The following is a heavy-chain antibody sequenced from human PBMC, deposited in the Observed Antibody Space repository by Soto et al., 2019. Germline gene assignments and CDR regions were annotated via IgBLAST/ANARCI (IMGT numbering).Heavy chain of an antibody. D-gene: IGHD3-22*01. V-gene: IGHV4-61*01. CDR3: SRDNSGYFPTY. Sequence: SETLSLTCSVSGGSGNSANYYWSWMRQPPGKGLEWIGFIYYNGNTKYNPSLKSRVTISLDTSKNQFSLNLTSVTAADAAVYYCSRDNSGYFPTYWGQGTLVTVSS. J-gene: IGHJ4*02. CDR1: GGSGNSANYY. CDR2: IYYNGNT.